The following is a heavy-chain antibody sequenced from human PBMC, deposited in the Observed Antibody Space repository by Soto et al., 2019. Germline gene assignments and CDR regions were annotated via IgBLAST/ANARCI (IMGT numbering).Heavy chain of an antibody. CDR1: GFTFSSYS. CDR2: ISSSSSTI. Sequence: EVQLVESGGGLVQPGGSLRLSCAASGFTFSSYSMNWVRQAPGKGLEWVSYISSSSSTIYYADSVKGRFTISRDNAKNSLYLQMNSLRDEDTAVYYSARSIATVTTSFDYWGQGTLVTVSS. D-gene: IGHD4-17*01. V-gene: IGHV3-48*02. CDR3: ARSIATVTTSFDY. J-gene: IGHJ4*02.